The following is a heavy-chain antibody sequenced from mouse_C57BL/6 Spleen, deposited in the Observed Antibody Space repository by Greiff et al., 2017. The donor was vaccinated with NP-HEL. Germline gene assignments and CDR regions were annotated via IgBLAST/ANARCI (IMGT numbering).Heavy chain of an antibody. V-gene: IGHV14-4*01. CDR1: GFNIKDDY. CDR3: TTPAWFAD. CDR2: IDPENGDT. Sequence: VQLQQSGAELVRPGASVKLSCTASGFNIKDDYMHWVKQRPEQGLEWIGWIDPENGDTEYASKFQGKATITADTSSNTAYLQLSSLTSEDTAVYYCTTPAWFADWGQGTLVTVSA. J-gene: IGHJ3*01.